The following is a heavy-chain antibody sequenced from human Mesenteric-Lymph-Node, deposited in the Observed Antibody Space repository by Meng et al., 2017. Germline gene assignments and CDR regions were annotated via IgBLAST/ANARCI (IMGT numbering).Heavy chain of an antibody. CDR3: ARRRRAGGMDGFDY. D-gene: IGHD3-16*01. CDR1: GYSFTNYW. CDR2: TNPADSET. V-gene: IGHV5-51*01. J-gene: IGHJ4*02. Sequence: KVSCKVSGYSFTNYWIAWVRQMPGKGLEWMGITNPADSETRYRPSLQGQVTISADKSISTAYLQWSSLKASDTAMYYCARRRRAGGMDGFDYWGQGTLVTVSS.